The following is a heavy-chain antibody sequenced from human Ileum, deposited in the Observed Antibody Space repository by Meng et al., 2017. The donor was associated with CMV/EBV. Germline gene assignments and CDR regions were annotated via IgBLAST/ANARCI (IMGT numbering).Heavy chain of an antibody. V-gene: IGHV3-23*01. D-gene: IGHD5-18*01. CDR3: VKEQQYTYAAFDF. CDR1: GFTFTFFA. Sequence: CADSGFTFTFFAMAWVRQAPGKGLEWVSRISASGTNTNYADSAKGRFTISRDNSKNMLHLQMNSLRAEDTAVYFCVKEQQYTYAAFDFWGRGTLVTVSS. CDR2: ISASGTNT. J-gene: IGHJ4*02.